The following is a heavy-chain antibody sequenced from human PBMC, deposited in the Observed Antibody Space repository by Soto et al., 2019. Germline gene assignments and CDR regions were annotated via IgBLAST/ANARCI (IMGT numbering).Heavy chain of an antibody. D-gene: IGHD6-13*01. CDR1: GFTFSNYA. CDR3: ARERQQLLLTYYGMDV. Sequence: GGSLRLSCAASGFTFSNYAMHWVRQAPGKGLESVAIISNDGTKKYYADSVKGRFTISRDSSKNMLYLQMNSLRTEDTAVFYCARERQQLLLTYYGMDVWGQGTTVTVSS. V-gene: IGHV3-30*04. CDR2: ISNDGTKK. J-gene: IGHJ6*02.